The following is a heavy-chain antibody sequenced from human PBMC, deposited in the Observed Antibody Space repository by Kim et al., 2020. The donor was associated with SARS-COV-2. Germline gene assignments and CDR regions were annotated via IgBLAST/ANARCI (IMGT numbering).Heavy chain of an antibody. D-gene: IGHD6-13*01. J-gene: IGHJ6*03. V-gene: IGHV1-8*01. Sequence: ASVKVSCKASGYTVSNYEIHWVRQAAGQGLEWMGWMNPKSGDTGYAQKFQGRVTMTRNTSISTAYMELSGLRSEDTAVYYCARVPYSTWPYYYYYMDVWGTGTTVIVAS. CDR3: ARVPYSTWPYYYYYMDV. CDR2: MNPKSGDT. CDR1: GYTVSNYE.